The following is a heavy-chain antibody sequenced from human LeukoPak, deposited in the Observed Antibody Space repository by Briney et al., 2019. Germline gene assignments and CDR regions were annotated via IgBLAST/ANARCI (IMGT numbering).Heavy chain of an antibody. D-gene: IGHD3-22*01. CDR1: GYTFTGYY. Sequence: ASVKVSCKASGYTFTGYYMHWVQQAPGQGLEWMGRINPNSGGTNYAQKFQGRVTMTRDTSISTAYMELSRLRSDDTAVYYCARDWYDSSGYIALGYWGQGTLVTVSS. J-gene: IGHJ4*02. CDR3: ARDWYDSSGYIALGY. V-gene: IGHV1-2*06. CDR2: INPNSGGT.